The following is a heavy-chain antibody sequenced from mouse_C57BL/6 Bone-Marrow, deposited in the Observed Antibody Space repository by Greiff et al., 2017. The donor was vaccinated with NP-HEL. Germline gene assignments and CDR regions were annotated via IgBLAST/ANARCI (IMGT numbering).Heavy chain of an antibody. V-gene: IGHV5-6*02. J-gene: IGHJ2*01. CDR3: ARRRLLSYYFDY. Sequence: EVKLMESGGDLVKPGGSLKLSCAASGFTFSSYGMSWVRQTPDKRLEWVATISSGGSYTYYPDSVKGRFTISRDNAKNTLYLQMSSLKSEDTAMYSCARRRLLSYYFDYWGQGTTLTVSS. CDR2: ISSGGSYT. D-gene: IGHD2-3*01. CDR1: GFTFSSYG.